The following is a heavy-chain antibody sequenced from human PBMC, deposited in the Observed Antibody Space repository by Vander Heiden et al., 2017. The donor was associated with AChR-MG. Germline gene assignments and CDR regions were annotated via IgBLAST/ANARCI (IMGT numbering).Heavy chain of an antibody. Sequence: SGGGLVQSGASLRPPSAPSRSTSSSYSLNWVRPAPGKGLEWVSYITSSSSTINYAGSVKGRFTMSRDDAKNSLYQQMNSLRAEDTAVYYCARGSGSYQNFDYWGQGTLVTVSS. V-gene: IGHV3-48*01. D-gene: IGHD1-26*01. CDR1: RSTSSSYS. CDR2: ITSSSSTI. CDR3: ARGSGSYQNFDY. J-gene: IGHJ4*02.